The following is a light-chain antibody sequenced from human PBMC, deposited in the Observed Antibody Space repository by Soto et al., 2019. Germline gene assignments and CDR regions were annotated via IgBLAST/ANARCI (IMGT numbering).Light chain of an antibody. CDR3: QQSYPYT. CDR2: GAS. J-gene: IGKJ5*01. V-gene: IGKV1-9*01. CDR1: QGVSIY. Sequence: IQLTQSPSSLSASVGDRVTITCRASQGVSIYLAWYQQKLGKAPKVLIYGASTLQAGVPSRFSGSGSGPDFTLTISSLQPEDFATYYCQQSYPYTFGQGTRLKIK.